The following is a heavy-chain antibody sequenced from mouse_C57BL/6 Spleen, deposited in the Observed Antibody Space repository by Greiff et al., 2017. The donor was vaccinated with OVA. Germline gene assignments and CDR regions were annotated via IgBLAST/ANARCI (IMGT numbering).Heavy chain of an antibody. CDR1: GFTFSSYA. V-gene: IGHV5-4*01. CDR2: ISDGGSYT. Sequence: EVHLVESGGGLVKPGGSLKLSCAASGFTFSSYAMSWVRQTPEKRLEWVATISDGGSYTYYPDNVKGRFTISRDNAKKNLYLQMSHLKSEDTAMYYCARDRGLITTVYYFDYWGQGTTLTVSS. D-gene: IGHD1-1*01. J-gene: IGHJ2*01. CDR3: ARDRGLITTVYYFDY.